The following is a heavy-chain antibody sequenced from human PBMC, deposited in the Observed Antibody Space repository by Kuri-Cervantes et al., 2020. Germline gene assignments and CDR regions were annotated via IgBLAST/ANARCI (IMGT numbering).Heavy chain of an antibody. V-gene: IGHV3-9*01. J-gene: IGHJ6*02. CDR1: GFTFDDYA. Sequence: SLQISCAASGFTFDDYAMHWVRQAPGKGLEWVSGISWNSGSIGYADSVKGRFTISRDNAKNSLYLQMNSLRAEDTALYYCAKDTVDYYYYGMDVWGQGTTVTVSS. CDR3: AKDTVDYYYYGMDV. CDR2: ISWNSGSI.